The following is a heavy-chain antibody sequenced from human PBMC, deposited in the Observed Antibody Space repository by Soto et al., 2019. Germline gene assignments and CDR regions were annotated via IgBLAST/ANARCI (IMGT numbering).Heavy chain of an antibody. CDR1: GGSFSGYY. J-gene: IGHJ5*02. CDR2: INHSGST. D-gene: IGHD2-15*01. CDR3: ARGPRGVVVVAATRAGWFDP. Sequence: SETLSLTCAVYGGSFSGYYWSWIRQPPGKGLEWIGEINHSGSTNYNPSLKSRVTISVDTSKNQFSLKLSSVTAADTAVYYCARGPRGVVVVAATRAGWFDPWGQGTLVTVS. V-gene: IGHV4-34*01.